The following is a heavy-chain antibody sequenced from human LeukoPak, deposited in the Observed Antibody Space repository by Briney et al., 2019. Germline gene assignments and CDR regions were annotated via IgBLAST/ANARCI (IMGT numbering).Heavy chain of an antibody. D-gene: IGHD4-17*01. V-gene: IGHV3-15*01. CDR2: IKAKAHGGTI. Sequence: EGSLRLSCAASGFTFINAWMAWVRQAPGKGLEWVGRIKAKAHGGTIEYAAPVKGRFTISRDNAKNSLYLQMNSLRAEDTAVYYCAREGALTVTKDAFDIWGQGTMVTVSS. CDR1: GFTFINAW. J-gene: IGHJ3*02. CDR3: AREGALTVTKDAFDI.